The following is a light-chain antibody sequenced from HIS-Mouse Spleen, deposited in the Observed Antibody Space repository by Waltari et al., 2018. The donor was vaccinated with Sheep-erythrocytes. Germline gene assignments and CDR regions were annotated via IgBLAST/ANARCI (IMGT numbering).Light chain of an antibody. CDR1: QILLHSDGNTY. J-gene: IGKJ2*01. CDR3: MQGTHWPPYT. Sequence: DVVMTQSPLSLPVTLGQPASISCRSSQILLHSDGNTYLNWFQQRPGQSPRRLIYKVSNRDSGVPDRFSGSGSGTDFTLKISRVEAEDVGVYYCMQGTHWPPYTFGQGTKLEIK. V-gene: IGKV2-30*02. CDR2: KVS.